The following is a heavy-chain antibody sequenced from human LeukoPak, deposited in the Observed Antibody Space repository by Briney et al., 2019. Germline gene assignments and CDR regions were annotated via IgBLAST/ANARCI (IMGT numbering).Heavy chain of an antibody. V-gene: IGHV3-23*01. Sequence: PGGXLXXXXXAXGFTFSSYAMXGVGQAPGKGLXXVXAISXSGGSTYYADSVKGGLTISRENSKNTLYMQMNRLRDEERAVYYCAKDRSRVGATTGLAFDIWGQGTMVTVSS. CDR1: GFTFSSYA. J-gene: IGHJ3*02. CDR2: ISXSGGST. CDR3: AKDRSRVGATTGLAFDI. D-gene: IGHD1-26*01.